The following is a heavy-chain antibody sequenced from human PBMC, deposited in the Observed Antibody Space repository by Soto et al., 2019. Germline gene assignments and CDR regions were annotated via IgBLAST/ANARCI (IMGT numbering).Heavy chain of an antibody. D-gene: IGHD2-15*01. V-gene: IGHV3-74*01. Sequence: GGSLRLSCAASGFTFSSYWMHWVRQAPGKGLEWVSRINDDGRRTSYADSVKGRFTISRDNAKNTLYLQMNSLRDDDTAIYYCARRHRPYSNSDYWGQGTLVTVSS. CDR2: INDDGRRT. CDR3: ARRHRPYSNSDY. CDR1: GFTFSSYW. J-gene: IGHJ4*02.